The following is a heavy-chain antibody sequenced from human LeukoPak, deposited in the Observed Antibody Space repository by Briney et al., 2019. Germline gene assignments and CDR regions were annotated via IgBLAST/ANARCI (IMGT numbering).Heavy chain of an antibody. CDR2: INPNSGGT. CDR1: GYTFTGYC. CDR3: ARDYAYYFESSGYYSLDWFDP. Sequence: ASVKVSCKASGYTFTGYCMHWVRQAPGQGLEWMGRINPNSGGTNYAQKFQGRVTMTRDTSISTAYMELSRLRSDDTAVYYCARDYAYYFESSGYYSLDWFDPWGQGTLVTVSS. D-gene: IGHD3-22*01. V-gene: IGHV1-2*06. J-gene: IGHJ5*02.